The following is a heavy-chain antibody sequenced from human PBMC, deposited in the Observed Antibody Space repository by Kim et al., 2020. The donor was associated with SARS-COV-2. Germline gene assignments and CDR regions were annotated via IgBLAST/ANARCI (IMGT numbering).Heavy chain of an antibody. J-gene: IGHJ5*02. Sequence: ASVKVSCKASGYTFTSNGISWVRQAPGQGLEWMGWISTYNGNINYAQKFQGRVIMTTDISTSTAYMELRNLRSDDTAVYYFTRDLSSSYFGGYNWFDPWGQGTLVTVSS. CDR2: ISTYNGNI. CDR3: TRDLSSSYFGGYNWFDP. CDR1: GYTFTSNG. D-gene: IGHD6-13*01. V-gene: IGHV1-18*01.